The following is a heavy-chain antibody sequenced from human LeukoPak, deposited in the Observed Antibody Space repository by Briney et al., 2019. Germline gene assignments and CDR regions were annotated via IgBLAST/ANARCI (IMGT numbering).Heavy chain of an antibody. Sequence: GGCLRLACAASGFTFSSYWMHWVRQAPGKGLGWVAFIRCDGSNKYYADSVKGRFTISRDHSKNTLHLQMTSLRAEDTAVYYCAKVPTLPSIRMIRGVRVPYYMDVWGKGTTVTISS. CDR3: AKVPTLPSIRMIRGVRVPYYMDV. D-gene: IGHD3-10*01. CDR1: GFTFSSYW. V-gene: IGHV3-30*02. CDR2: IRCDGSNK. J-gene: IGHJ6*03.